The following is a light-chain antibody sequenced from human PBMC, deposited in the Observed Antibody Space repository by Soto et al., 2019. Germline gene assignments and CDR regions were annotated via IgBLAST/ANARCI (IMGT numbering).Light chain of an antibody. CDR1: SSDVGGYNY. CDR2: GVT. V-gene: IGLV2-14*01. CDR3: SSYTCTSTRYV. J-gene: IGLJ1*01. Sequence: QSVLTQPASVSGSPGQSITISCTGTSSDVGGYNYVSWYQQHPGKAPKLMIYGVTNRPSGVSNRFSGSKSGNTASLTISGLQAEDEADYYCSSYTCTSTRYVFGTGTKVTVL.